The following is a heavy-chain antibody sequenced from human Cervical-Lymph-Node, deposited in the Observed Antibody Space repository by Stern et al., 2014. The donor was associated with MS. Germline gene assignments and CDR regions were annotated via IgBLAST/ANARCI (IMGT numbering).Heavy chain of an antibody. Sequence: MQLVQSGGGLVKPGGSLRLSCAASGFTFNSYSMHWVRQAPGKGLEWVSSIDTSSDYIYYADSVKGRFTISRDNAKNSLFLQVNSLRAEDTAVYYCARGDRGPATLLFFQHWGQGTLLTVSS. V-gene: IGHV3-21*01. CDR1: GFTFNSYS. J-gene: IGHJ1*01. D-gene: IGHD2-15*01. CDR3: ARGDRGPATLLFFQH. CDR2: IDTSSDYI.